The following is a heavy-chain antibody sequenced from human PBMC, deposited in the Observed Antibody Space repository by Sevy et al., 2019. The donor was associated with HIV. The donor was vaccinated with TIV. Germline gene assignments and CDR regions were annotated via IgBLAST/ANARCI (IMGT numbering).Heavy chain of an antibody. V-gene: IGHV4-31*03. D-gene: IGHD6-13*01. CDR2: IYYSGST. Sequence: SETLSLTCTVSGGSISSGGYYWSWIRQHPGKGLEWIGYIYYSGSTYYNPSLKSRVTISVDTSKNQFSLKLSSVTAADTAVYYSAISSSWTDYYYGMDVWGQGTTVTYSS. CDR1: GGSISSGGYY. CDR3: AISSSWTDYYYGMDV. J-gene: IGHJ6*02.